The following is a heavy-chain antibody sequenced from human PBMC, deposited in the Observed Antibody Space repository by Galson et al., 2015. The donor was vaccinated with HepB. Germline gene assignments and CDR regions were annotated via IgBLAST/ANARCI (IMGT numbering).Heavy chain of an antibody. J-gene: IGHJ4*02. CDR1: GFTFSSYA. CDR3: ARVWGNVGADFDH. D-gene: IGHD3-16*01. CDR2: ISYDGRNK. V-gene: IGHV3-30*04. Sequence: SLRLSCAASGFTFSSYAMHWVRQAPGKGLQWVALISYDGRNKYYVDSVKGRFTISRDNSKSTVYLQMNSLRAEDTAVYYCARVWGNVGADFDHWGQGTLVTVSS.